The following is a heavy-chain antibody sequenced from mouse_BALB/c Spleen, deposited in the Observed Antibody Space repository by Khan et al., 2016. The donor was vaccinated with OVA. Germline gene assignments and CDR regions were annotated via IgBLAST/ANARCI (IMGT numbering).Heavy chain of an antibody. J-gene: IGHJ4*01. Sequence: LQQLGPGLVKPSQSLSLTCTVTGYSITSDYAWNWIRQFPGNKLEWMGYISYSGSTNYNPSLKSRISITRDTSKNQFFLQLNSVTTEDTATYYCARDGSRYNYAMDYWGQGTSVTVSS. D-gene: IGHD2-3*01. CDR2: ISYSGST. CDR1: GYSITSDYA. CDR3: ARDGSRYNYAMDY. V-gene: IGHV3-2*02.